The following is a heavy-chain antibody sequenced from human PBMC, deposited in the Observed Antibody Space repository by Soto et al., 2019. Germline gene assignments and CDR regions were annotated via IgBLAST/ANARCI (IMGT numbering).Heavy chain of an antibody. Sequence: QVQLVQSGAEVRKPGASVKVSCKASAYTFTSYAITWVRQAPGQGLEWMGWISAYNGKTNYAQKLQGRVTMTTDTSTCTAHRELRSLSADGTPVDYCARDRVDAIRWAYFDYWGQGAPVTGSS. CDR3: ARDRVDAIRWAYFDY. J-gene: IGHJ4*02. V-gene: IGHV1-18*01. CDR2: ISAYNGKT. D-gene: IGHD2-15*01. CDR1: AYTFTSYA.